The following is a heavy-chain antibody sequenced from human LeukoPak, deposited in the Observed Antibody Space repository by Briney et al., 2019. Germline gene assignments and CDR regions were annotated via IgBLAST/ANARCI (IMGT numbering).Heavy chain of an antibody. CDR1: GGTFSSYA. Sequence: ASVKVSCKASGGTFSSYAISWVRQAPGQGLEWMGRIIPILGIANYAQKFQGRVTMTRDTSTSTVYMELSSLRSEDTAVYYCARDASGGAYFDYWGQGTLVTVSS. D-gene: IGHD2-21*01. V-gene: IGHV1-69*04. CDR2: IIPILGIA. J-gene: IGHJ4*02. CDR3: ARDASGGAYFDY.